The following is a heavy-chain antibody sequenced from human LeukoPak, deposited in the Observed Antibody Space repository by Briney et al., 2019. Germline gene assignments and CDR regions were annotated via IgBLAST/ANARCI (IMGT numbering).Heavy chain of an antibody. Sequence: PGGSLRLSCAPSRFTFSSYGVLWVRQAPGKGREWVALISFYGNQKSYAHSVKERFTLSRHNPKNTLYLKMNRMRAEDTAVYYCAKEQTVTMAFDYWGQGTLVTVSS. CDR3: AKEQTVTMAFDY. CDR1: RFTFSSYG. V-gene: IGHV3-30*18. J-gene: IGHJ4*02. CDR2: ISFYGNQK. D-gene: IGHD4-17*01.